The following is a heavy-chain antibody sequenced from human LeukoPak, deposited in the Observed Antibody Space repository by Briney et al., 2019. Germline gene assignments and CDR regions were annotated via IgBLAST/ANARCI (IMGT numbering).Heavy chain of an antibody. CDR2: ISGSGGST. V-gene: IGHV3-23*01. Sequence: PGGSLRLSCAASGFTFSSYAMSWVRQAPGKGLEWASAISGSGGSTYYADSVKGRFTISRDNSKNTLYLQMNSLRAEDTAVYYCAKDLSSGSLPFFDYWGQGTLVTVSS. CDR1: GFTFSSYA. J-gene: IGHJ4*02. CDR3: AKDLSSGSLPFFDY. D-gene: IGHD6-19*01.